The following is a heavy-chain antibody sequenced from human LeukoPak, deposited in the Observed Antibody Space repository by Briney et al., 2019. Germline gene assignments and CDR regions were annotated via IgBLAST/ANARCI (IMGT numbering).Heavy chain of an antibody. CDR1: GYTLTELS. CDR2: FDPEDGET. Sequence: ASVTVSCKVSGYTLTELSMHWVRQAPGKGLEWMGGFDPEDGETIYAQKFQGRVTMTEDTSTDTAYMELSSLRSEDTAVYYCATRATVTTPARGRAFDIWGQGTMVTVSS. D-gene: IGHD4-17*01. V-gene: IGHV1-24*01. J-gene: IGHJ3*02. CDR3: ATRATVTTPARGRAFDI.